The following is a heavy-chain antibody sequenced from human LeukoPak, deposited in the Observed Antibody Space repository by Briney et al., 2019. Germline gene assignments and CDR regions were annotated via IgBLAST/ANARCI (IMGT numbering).Heavy chain of an antibody. CDR1: GFTSSDYY. CDR3: AGVAAAGSGAFDI. Sequence: GGSLRLSCAASGFTSSDYYMSWIRQAPGKGLEWVSYISSSGSTIYYADSVKGRFTISRDNAKNSLYLQMNSLRAEDTAVYYCAGVAAAGSGAFDIWGQGTMVTVSS. V-gene: IGHV3-11*01. CDR2: ISSSGSTI. D-gene: IGHD6-13*01. J-gene: IGHJ3*02.